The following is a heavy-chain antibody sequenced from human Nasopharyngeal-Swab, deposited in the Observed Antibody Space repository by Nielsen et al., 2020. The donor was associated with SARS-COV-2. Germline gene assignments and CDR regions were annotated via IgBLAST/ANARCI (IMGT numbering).Heavy chain of an antibody. CDR3: ARGYNWTRGFVSRGFDY. V-gene: IGHV4-59*12. CDR2: IYYSGST. Sequence: SETLSLTCTVSGGSISSYYWSWIRQPPGKGLEWIGYIYYSGSTNYNPSLKSRVTISVDTSKNQFSLKLSSVTAVDTAVYYCARGYNWTRGFVSRGFDYWGQGTLVTVSS. J-gene: IGHJ4*02. D-gene: IGHD1-20*01. CDR1: GGSISSYY.